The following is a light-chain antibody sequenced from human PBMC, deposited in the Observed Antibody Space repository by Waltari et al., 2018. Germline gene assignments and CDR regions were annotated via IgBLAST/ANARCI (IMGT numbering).Light chain of an antibody. Sequence: DIVMTQSPLSLPVTPGEPASISCRSSQSLLHSNGKLFFDCYLQKPGPSPQLLIYLGSNRASGVPDRFSGSRSGTDFTLKISRVEAEDVGVYYCMQALQTPYTFGQGTKLEIK. V-gene: IGKV2-28*01. CDR2: LGS. J-gene: IGKJ2*01. CDR3: MQALQTPYT. CDR1: QSLLHSNGKLF.